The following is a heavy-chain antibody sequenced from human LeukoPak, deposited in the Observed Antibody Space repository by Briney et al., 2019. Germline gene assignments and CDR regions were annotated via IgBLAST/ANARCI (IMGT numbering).Heavy chain of an antibody. D-gene: IGHD3-22*01. Sequence: PGGSLRLSCAASGFTFSSYAMSWVRQAPGKGLEWVSAISGSGGSTYYADSVKGRFTTSRDNSKNTLYLQMNSLRAEDTAVYYCATTSKDSSGSKFGYWGQGTLVTVSS. V-gene: IGHV3-23*01. CDR1: GFTFSSYA. J-gene: IGHJ4*02. CDR2: ISGSGGST. CDR3: ATTSKDSSGSKFGY.